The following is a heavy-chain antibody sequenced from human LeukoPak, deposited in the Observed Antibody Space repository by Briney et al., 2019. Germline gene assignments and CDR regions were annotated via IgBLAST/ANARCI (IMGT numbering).Heavy chain of an antibody. V-gene: IGHV1-46*01. CDR1: GYTFSSYY. J-gene: IGHJ4*02. D-gene: IGHD3-22*01. CDR3: ARGRDITGYSDY. Sequence: ASVKVSCKASGYTFSSYYMHWVRQAPGQGLEWMGVINPSGGSTSYAQKFQGRIIMTRDTSTSTVYMELSSLRSEDTAVSYCARGRDITGYSDYWGQGTLVTVSS. CDR2: INPSGGST.